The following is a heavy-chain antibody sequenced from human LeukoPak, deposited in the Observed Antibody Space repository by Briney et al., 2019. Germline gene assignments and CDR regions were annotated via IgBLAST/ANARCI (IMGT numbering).Heavy chain of an antibody. V-gene: IGHV3-21*01. CDR3: ARDKDRGWFDP. CDR1: GFTFSSYS. J-gene: IGHJ5*02. Sequence: GGSLRLSCAASGFTFSSYSMNWVHQAPGKGLEWVSSISSSSSYIYYADSVKGRFTISRDNAKNSLYLQMNSLRAEDTAVYYCARDKDRGWFDPWGQGTLVTVSS. CDR2: ISSSSSYI.